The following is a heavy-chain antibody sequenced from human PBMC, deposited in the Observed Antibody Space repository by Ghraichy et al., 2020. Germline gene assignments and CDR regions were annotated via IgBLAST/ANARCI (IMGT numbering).Heavy chain of an antibody. CDR3: AMAPHMITFGGVINY. V-gene: IGHV3-21*01. D-gene: IGHD3-16*01. CDR1: GFTFSSYS. J-gene: IGHJ4*02. CDR2: ISSSSSYI. Sequence: GGSLRLSCAASGFTFSSYSMNWVRQAPGKGLEWVSSISSSSSYIYYADSVKGRFTISRDNAKNSLYLQMNSLRAEDTAGYYCAMAPHMITFGGVINYWGQGTLVTVSS.